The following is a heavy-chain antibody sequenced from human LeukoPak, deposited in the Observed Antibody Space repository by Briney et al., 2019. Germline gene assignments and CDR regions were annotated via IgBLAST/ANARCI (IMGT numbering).Heavy chain of an antibody. Sequence: ASVKVSCKASGYTFTGYYMHWVRQAPGQGLEWMGWINPNSGGTSYAQKFQGWVTMTRDTSISTAYMELSRLRSDDTAVYYCARNRDRYNWFDPWGQGTLVTVSS. V-gene: IGHV1-2*04. CDR1: GYTFTGYY. CDR3: ARNRDRYNWFDP. CDR2: INPNSGGT. J-gene: IGHJ5*02. D-gene: IGHD3-10*01.